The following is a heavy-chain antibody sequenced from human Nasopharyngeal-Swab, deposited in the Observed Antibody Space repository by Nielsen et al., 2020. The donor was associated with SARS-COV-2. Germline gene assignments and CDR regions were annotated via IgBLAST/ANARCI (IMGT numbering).Heavy chain of an antibody. D-gene: IGHD6-19*01. CDR3: ARANLYSSGWYIPDY. Sequence: ASVKVSCKASGYTFTGYYMHWVRQAPGQGLEWMGRINPNSGGTNYAQKFQGRVTMTRDTSISTAYMELSRLRSDDSALYYCARANLYSSGWYIPDYWGQGTLVTVSS. CDR2: INPNSGGT. J-gene: IGHJ4*02. V-gene: IGHV1-2*06. CDR1: GYTFTGYY.